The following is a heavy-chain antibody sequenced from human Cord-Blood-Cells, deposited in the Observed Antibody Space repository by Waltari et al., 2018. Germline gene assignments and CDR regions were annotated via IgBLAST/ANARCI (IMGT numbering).Heavy chain of an antibody. V-gene: IGHV5-51*01. D-gene: IGHD3-10*01. Sequence: EVQLVQSGAEVKKPGESLKISCKGSGYSFTSYWIGWVRQMPGKGLEWLGIIYPGASCTRDSPSCQGQVTTSADKSISTAYLQWSSLKASDTAMYYCARGITMVRGGATNYYYMDVWGKGTTVTVSS. CDR3: ARGITMVRGGATNYYYMDV. CDR2: IYPGASCT. CDR1: GYSFTSYW. J-gene: IGHJ6*03.